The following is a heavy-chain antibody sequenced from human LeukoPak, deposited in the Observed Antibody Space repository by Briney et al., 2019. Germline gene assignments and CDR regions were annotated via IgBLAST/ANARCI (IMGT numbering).Heavy chain of an antibody. CDR2: INPNSGGT. J-gene: IGHJ4*02. CDR1: GYTFTGYY. D-gene: IGHD3-22*01. Sequence: LEASVEVSCKASGYTFTGYYMHWVRQAPGQGLEWMGWINPNSGGTNYAQKFQGRVTMTRDTSISTAYMELSRLRSDDTAVYYCARGYYYDSSGYFDLDYWGQGTLVTVSS. V-gene: IGHV1-2*03. CDR3: ARGYYYDSSGYFDLDY.